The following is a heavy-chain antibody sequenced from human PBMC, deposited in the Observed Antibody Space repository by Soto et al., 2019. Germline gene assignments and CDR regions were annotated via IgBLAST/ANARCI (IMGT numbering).Heavy chain of an antibody. CDR3: AKVCPCIAARPVIFSDY. J-gene: IGHJ4*02. CDR1: GFTFSSYV. Sequence: PGGSLILSCAASGFTFSSYVMSWVRQAPGKGLEWVSAISGSGGSTYYADSVKGRFTIPRDNSKNTLYLQMNSLRAEDTAVYYCAKVCPCIAARPVIFSDYWGQGTLVTVSS. CDR2: ISGSGGST. V-gene: IGHV3-23*01. D-gene: IGHD6-6*01.